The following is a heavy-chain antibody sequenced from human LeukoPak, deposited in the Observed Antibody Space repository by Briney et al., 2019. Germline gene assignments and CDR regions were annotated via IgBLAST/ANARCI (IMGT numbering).Heavy chain of an antibody. Sequence: SVKVSCKASGYTFTSYYMHWVRQAPGQGLEWMGRIIPIFGTANYAQKFQGRVTITTDESTSTAYMELSSLRSEDTAVYYCASDHLAVAGPYYFDYWGQGTLVTVSS. CDR2: IIPIFGTA. CDR1: GYTFTSYY. D-gene: IGHD6-19*01. J-gene: IGHJ4*02. CDR3: ASDHLAVAGPYYFDY. V-gene: IGHV1-69*05.